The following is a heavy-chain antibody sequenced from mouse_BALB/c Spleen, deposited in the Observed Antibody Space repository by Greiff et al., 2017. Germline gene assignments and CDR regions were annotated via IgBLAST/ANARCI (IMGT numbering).Heavy chain of an antibody. D-gene: IGHD2-3*01. Sequence: DVMLVESGGGLVKPGGSLKLSCAASGFTFSSYAMSWVRQTPEKRLEWVASISSGGSTYYPDSVKGRFTISRDNARNILYLQMSSLRSEDTAMYYCAREGLLRAWFAYWGPGTLVTVSA. V-gene: IGHV5-6-5*01. J-gene: IGHJ3*01. CDR1: GFTFSSYA. CDR3: AREGLLRAWFAY. CDR2: ISSGGST.